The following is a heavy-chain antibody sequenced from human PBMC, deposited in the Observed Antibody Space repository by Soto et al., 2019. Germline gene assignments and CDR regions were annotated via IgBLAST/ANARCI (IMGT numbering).Heavy chain of an antibody. CDR3: ARGRGYSGYDFPLSIYFDY. Sequence: GASVKVSCKASGYTFTSYDINWVRQATGQGLEWMGWMNPNSGNTGYAQKFQGRVTMTRNTSISTAYMELSSLRSEDTAVYYCARGRGYSGYDFPLSIYFDYWGQGTLVTVSS. CDR2: MNPNSGNT. D-gene: IGHD5-12*01. V-gene: IGHV1-8*01. CDR1: GYTFTSYD. J-gene: IGHJ4*02.